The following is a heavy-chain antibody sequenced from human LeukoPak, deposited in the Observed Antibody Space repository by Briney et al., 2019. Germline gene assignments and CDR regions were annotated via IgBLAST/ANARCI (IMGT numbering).Heavy chain of an antibody. CDR1: GYTFTTYC. Sequence: ASVKVSCKASGYTFTTYCISWVRQAPGHGLEWRVWISTFNGHTNYAQSRQDRVTMTTDTSTSTVYMELSSLISDDTAVYYCAREGYDDSSGLDEIDAFDIWGQGTMVTVDS. V-gene: IGHV1-18*01. J-gene: IGHJ3*02. D-gene: IGHD3-22*01. CDR3: AREGYDDSSGLDEIDAFDI. CDR2: ISTFNGHT.